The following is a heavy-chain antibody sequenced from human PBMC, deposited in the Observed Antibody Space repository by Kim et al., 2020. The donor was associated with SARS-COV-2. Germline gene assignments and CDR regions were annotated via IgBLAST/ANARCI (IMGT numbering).Heavy chain of an antibody. D-gene: IGHD6-13*01. CDR1: GFTFSSYG. CDR2: IWYDGSNK. V-gene: IGHV3-33*01. Sequence: GGSLRLSCAASGFTFSSYGMHWVRQAPGKGLEWVAVIWYDGSNKYYADSVKGRFTISRDNSKNTLYLQINSLRAEDTAVYYCARDGVLQQLDYWGQGTLVTVSS. CDR3: ARDGVLQQLDY. J-gene: IGHJ4*02.